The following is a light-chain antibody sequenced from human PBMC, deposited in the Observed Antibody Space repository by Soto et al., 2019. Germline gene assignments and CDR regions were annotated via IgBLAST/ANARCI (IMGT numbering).Light chain of an antibody. Sequence: DIQMTQSPSTLSASVGDRVTITCRASQSISNWLAWYQQKPGKAPKLLIYKASSLESGVPSRFSGSGSGTEFTLTISSLQPDDSATYYCQQYSTYSPRFTFGPGTKVGIK. CDR2: KAS. J-gene: IGKJ3*01. CDR1: QSISNW. V-gene: IGKV1-5*03. CDR3: QQYSTYSPRFT.